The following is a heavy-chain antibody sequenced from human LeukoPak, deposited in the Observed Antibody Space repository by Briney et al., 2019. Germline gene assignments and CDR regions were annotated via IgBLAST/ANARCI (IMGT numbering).Heavy chain of an antibody. V-gene: IGHV4-38-2*02. CDR1: GYSISSGYY. CDR3: AAVGVVIMELDY. Sequence: SETLSLTCTVSGYSISSGYYWGWIRRPPGKGLEWIGSIYHSGSTYYNPSLKSRVTISVDTSKNQFSLKLSSVTAADTAVYYCAAVGVVIMELDYWGQGTLVTVSS. D-gene: IGHD3-3*01. CDR2: IYHSGST. J-gene: IGHJ4*02.